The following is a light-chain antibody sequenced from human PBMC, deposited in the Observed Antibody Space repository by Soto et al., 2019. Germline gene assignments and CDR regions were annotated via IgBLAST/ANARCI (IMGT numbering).Light chain of an antibody. J-gene: IGLJ1*01. V-gene: IGLV2-8*01. CDR3: SSYAGSNIHYV. Sequence: QSALTQPPSASGSPGQSVTISCTGTSSDVGGYNYVSWYQQHPGKAPKLMIYEVSKRPSGFPDRFSGSKSGNTASLTVSGLQAEDEADYYCSSYAGSNIHYVFGTGTKVTVL. CDR1: SSDVGGYNY. CDR2: EVS.